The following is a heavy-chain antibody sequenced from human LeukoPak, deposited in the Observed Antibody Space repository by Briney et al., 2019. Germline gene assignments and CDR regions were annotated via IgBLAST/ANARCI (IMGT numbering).Heavy chain of an antibody. V-gene: IGHV1-46*01. J-gene: IGHJ6*03. D-gene: IGHD3-3*01. Sequence: GASVKVSCKASGGTFSSYAISWVRQAPGQGLEWMGIINPSGGSTSYAQKFQGRVTMTTDTSTSTAYMELRSLRSDDTAVYYCARDQGYDFWSGYFPYYYYYMDVWGKGTTVTVSS. CDR2: INPSGGST. CDR1: GGTFSSYA. CDR3: ARDQGYDFWSGYFPYYYYYMDV.